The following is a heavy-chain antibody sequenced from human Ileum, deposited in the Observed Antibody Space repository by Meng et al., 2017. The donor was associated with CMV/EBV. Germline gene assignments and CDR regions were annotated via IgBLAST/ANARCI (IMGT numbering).Heavy chain of an antibody. CDR3: ARGTSVVPVAIPLFDYFDY. J-gene: IGHJ4*02. D-gene: IGHD2-2*02. V-gene: IGHV1-18*01. Sequence: ASVKVSCNASGYTFSNYGISWVRQAPGQGLEWLGWISGYNGNTKYAQKVQGRVTMTTDKSTSTAYMELRSLRSDDTAVYYCARGTSVVPVAIPLFDYFDYWGQGTLVTVSS. CDR2: ISGYNGNT. CDR1: GYTFSNYG.